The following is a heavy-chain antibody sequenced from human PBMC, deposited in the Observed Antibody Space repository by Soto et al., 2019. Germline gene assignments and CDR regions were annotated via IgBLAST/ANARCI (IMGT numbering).Heavy chain of an antibody. CDR3: AALSETSCVKHFDH. CDR1: GFTFISSV. J-gene: IGHJ4*02. CDR2: IVVGSGNT. Sequence: ASVKVSCKASGFTFISSVVQWVRQARGQGLEWIGWIVVGSGNTNFAQNFEGRVTISSDMSTSTAYMELSSLTSEDTAVYYCAALSETSCVKHFDHWGQGTLVTVSS. V-gene: IGHV1-58*01.